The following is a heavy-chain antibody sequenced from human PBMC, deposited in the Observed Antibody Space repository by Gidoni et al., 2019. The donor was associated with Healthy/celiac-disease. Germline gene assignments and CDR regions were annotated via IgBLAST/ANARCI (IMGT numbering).Heavy chain of an antibody. Sequence: QVQLQQWGAGLLKPSETLSLTCAVYGGSFSGYSWSWTRQPPGQGREWIGEINHSGSTNYNPSLKSRVTISVDTSKNQFSLKLSSVTAADTAVYYCAAGIAVAGYYYYYGMDVWGQGTTVTVSS. V-gene: IGHV4-34*01. CDR3: AAGIAVAGYYYYYGMDV. CDR1: GGSFSGYS. D-gene: IGHD6-19*01. CDR2: INHSGST. J-gene: IGHJ6*02.